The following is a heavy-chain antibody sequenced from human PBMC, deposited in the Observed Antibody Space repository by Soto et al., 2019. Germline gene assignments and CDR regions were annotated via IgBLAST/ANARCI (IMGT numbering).Heavy chain of an antibody. CDR1: GFTFSGSA. CDR2: IRSKSNNYAT. V-gene: IGHV3-73*01. CDR3: TRHRGAFDY. D-gene: IGHD3-10*01. Sequence: GGSLRLSCAASGFTFSGSAMHWVRQASGKGLEWVGRIRSKSNNYATAYTASVKGRFTISRDDSKNTAYLQMNSLKTEDTAVYYCTRHRGAFDYWGQGTLVTAPQ. J-gene: IGHJ4*02.